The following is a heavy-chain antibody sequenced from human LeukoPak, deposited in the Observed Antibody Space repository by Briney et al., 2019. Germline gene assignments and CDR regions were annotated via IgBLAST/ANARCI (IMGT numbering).Heavy chain of an antibody. CDR2: IESDGSDR. V-gene: IGHV3-7*01. CDR1: GFTFSQYY. Sequence: GGSLRLSCAVSGFTFSQYYMGWVRQAPGKGLEWVAIIESDGSDRKYVDSVKGRFTISRDNSKNSLYLQMSSLTAEDTAIYFCTFLVREPQHWGRGTLVTVSS. J-gene: IGHJ1*01. D-gene: IGHD3-10*01. CDR3: TFLVREPQH.